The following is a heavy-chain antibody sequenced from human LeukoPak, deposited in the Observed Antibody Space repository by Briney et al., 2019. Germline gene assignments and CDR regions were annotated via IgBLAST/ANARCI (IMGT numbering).Heavy chain of an antibody. CDR1: GGSISSYY. CDR3: ARGERTGYSSSWRFDY. CDR2: IYYSGST. V-gene: IGHV4-59*08. Sequence: PSETLSLTCTVSGGSISSYYWSWIRQPPGKGLERIGYIYYSGSTNYNPSLKSRVTISVDTSKNQFSLKLSSVTAADTAVYYCARGERTGYSSSWRFDYWGQGTLVTVSS. J-gene: IGHJ4*02. D-gene: IGHD6-13*01.